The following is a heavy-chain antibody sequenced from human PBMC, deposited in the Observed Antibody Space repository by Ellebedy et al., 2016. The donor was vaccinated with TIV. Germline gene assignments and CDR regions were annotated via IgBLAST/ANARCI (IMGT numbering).Heavy chain of an antibody. D-gene: IGHD2-2*01. J-gene: IGHJ3*02. CDR3: ARDRGTAAMLSAFDI. CDR2: IYSGGST. CDR1: GFTVSSNY. Sequence: GESLKISCAASGFTVSSNYMSWVRQAPGKGLEWVSVIYSGGSTYYADSVKGRFTISRDNSKNTLYLQMNSLRAEDTAVYYCARDRGTAAMLSAFDIWGQGTMVTVSS. V-gene: IGHV3-53*01.